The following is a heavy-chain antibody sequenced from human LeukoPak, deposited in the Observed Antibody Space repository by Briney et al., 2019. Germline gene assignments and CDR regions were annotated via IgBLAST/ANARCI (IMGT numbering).Heavy chain of an antibody. V-gene: IGHV4-59*01. D-gene: IGHD2-15*01. Sequence: SETLSLTCTVSGGSFSTYYWSWIRQPPGKGLEWIGYIYYSGNTNYNPSLKSRVTISVDTSKNQFSLKLSSVTAADTAVYYCARGYCSGGTCSENHYHYFGMDVWGQGTTVTVSS. CDR1: GGSFSTYY. CDR3: ARGYCSGGTCSENHYHYFGMDV. J-gene: IGHJ6*02. CDR2: IYYSGNT.